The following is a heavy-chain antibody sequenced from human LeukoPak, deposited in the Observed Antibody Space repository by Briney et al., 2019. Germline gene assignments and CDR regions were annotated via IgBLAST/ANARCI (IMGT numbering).Heavy chain of an antibody. V-gene: IGHV4-34*01. CDR2: INHSGST. J-gene: IGHJ3*02. D-gene: IGHD3-3*01. CDR1: GGSFSGYY. CDR3: ARSYDFWSGYDAFDI. Sequence: SETLSLTCAVYGGSFSGYYWSWIRQPPGKGLEWIGEINHSGSTNYNPSLKSRVTISVDTSKNQFSLKPSSVTAADTAVYYCARSYDFWSGYDAFDIWGQGTMVTVSS.